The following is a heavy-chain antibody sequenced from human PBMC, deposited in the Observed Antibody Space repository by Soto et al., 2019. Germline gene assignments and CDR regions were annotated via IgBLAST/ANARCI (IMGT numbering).Heavy chain of an antibody. J-gene: IGHJ6*02. CDR3: ARSQGSSTSLEIYYYYYYGMDV. Sequence: SETLSLTCAVSSGSISSSNWWSWVRQPPGKGLEWIGEIYHSGSTNYNPSLKSRVTISVDKSKNQFSLKLSSVTAADTAVYYCARSQGSSTSLEIYYYYYYGMDVWGQGTTVTVSS. V-gene: IGHV4-4*02. CDR1: SGSISSSNW. CDR2: IYHSGST. D-gene: IGHD2-2*01.